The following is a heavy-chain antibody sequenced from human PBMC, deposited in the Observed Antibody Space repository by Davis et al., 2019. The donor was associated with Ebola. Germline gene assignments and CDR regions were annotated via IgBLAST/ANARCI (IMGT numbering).Heavy chain of an antibody. CDR1: GGSVSSGSYS. CDR2: IYYSGST. CDR3: ARHYYYDSSGYPITSFDY. Sequence: PSETLSLTCTVSGGSVSSGSYSWSWIRQPPGKGLKWIGHIYYSGSTDYNPSLKSRVTISVDTSKNQFSLKLSSVTAADTAVYYCARHYYYDSSGYPITSFDYWGQGTPVTVSS. D-gene: IGHD3-22*01. J-gene: IGHJ4*02. V-gene: IGHV4-61*01.